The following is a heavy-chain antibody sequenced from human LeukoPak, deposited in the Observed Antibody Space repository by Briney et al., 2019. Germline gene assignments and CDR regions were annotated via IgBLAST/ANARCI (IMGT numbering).Heavy chain of an antibody. CDR3: AVVVAPNYYYYYMDV. V-gene: IGHV4-39*01. J-gene: IGHJ6*03. CDR2: IYYSGST. CDR1: GGSISSSSYY. Sequence: PSETLSLTCTVSGGSISSSSYYWGWIRQPPGKGLEWIGSIYYSGSTYYNPSLKSRVTISVDTSKNQFSLKLSSVTAADTAVYYCAVVVAPNYYYYYMDVWGKGTTVTISS. D-gene: IGHD2-15*01.